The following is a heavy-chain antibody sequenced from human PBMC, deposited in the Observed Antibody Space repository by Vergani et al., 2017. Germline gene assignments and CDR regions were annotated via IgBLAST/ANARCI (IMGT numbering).Heavy chain of an antibody. CDR1: GFTFSSYS. CDR3: ARSQDYDFWNGFKGGSYYEYGMDV. CDR2: ISSSSSYI. D-gene: IGHD3-3*01. J-gene: IGHJ6*02. V-gene: IGHV3-21*01. Sequence: EVQLVESGGGLVKPGGSLRLSCAASGFTFSSYSMNWVRQAPGKGMEWVSSISSSSSYIYYADSVKGRFTIYRDNAKNALYLQMNSLRDEDTGVYYCARSQDYDFWNGFKGGSYYEYGMDVWGQGTTVTVSS.